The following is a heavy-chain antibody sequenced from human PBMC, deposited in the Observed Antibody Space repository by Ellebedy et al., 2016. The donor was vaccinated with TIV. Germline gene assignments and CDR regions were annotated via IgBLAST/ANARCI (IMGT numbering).Heavy chain of an antibody. CDR3: ARGDNWGSDFDY. D-gene: IGHD7-27*01. CDR1: GYTFTSYG. V-gene: IGHV1-18*01. Sequence: ASVKVSXXASGYTFTSYGISWVRQAPGQGLEWMGWISAYNGDTNYAQKLQGRVTMTTDTSTSTAYMELRSLRSDDTAVYYCARGDNWGSDFDYWGQGTLVTVSS. CDR2: ISAYNGDT. J-gene: IGHJ4*02.